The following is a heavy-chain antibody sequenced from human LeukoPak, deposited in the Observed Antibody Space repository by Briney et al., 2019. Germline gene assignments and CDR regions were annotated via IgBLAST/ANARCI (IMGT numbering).Heavy chain of an antibody. CDR3: ARGPVVVAATWWFDP. J-gene: IGHJ5*02. CDR1: GFTFSSYS. D-gene: IGHD2-15*01. Sequence: PGGSLRLSCAASGFTFSSYSMNWVRQAPGKGLEWVSSISSSSSYIYYADSVKGRFTISRDNAKNSLYLQMNSLRAEDTAVYYCARGPVVVAATWWFDPWGQGTLVTVSS. CDR2: ISSSSSYI. V-gene: IGHV3-21*01.